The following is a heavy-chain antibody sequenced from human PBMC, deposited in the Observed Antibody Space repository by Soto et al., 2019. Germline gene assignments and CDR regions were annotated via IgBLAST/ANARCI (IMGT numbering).Heavy chain of an antibody. V-gene: IGHV2-5*02. J-gene: IGHJ4*02. Sequence: QITLKESGPTLVKPTQTLTLTCTFSGFSLITSGVGVGWIRQPPGKALEWLALIYWDDDKRYSPSLKSRLTITKDTSKNQVVLTMTNMDPVDTATYYCAHVAPPFDYRDYARRPPDYWGEGTLVTVSS. CDR1: GFSLITSGVG. CDR3: AHVAPPFDYRDYARRPPDY. D-gene: IGHD4-17*01. CDR2: IYWDDDK.